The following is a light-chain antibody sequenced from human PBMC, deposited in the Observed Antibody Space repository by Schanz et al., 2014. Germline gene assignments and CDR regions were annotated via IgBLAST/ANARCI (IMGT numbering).Light chain of an antibody. CDR2: EGS. CDR1: SSDLGSYNL. J-gene: IGLJ1*01. Sequence: QSALTQPASVSGSPGQSITISCTGTSSDLGSYNLVSWYQQHPGKAPKLMLYEGSKRPSGVSNRFSGPKSANTASLTISGLQAEDEADYYCSSYTSSSTLHVFGTGTKLTVL. CDR3: SSYTSSSTLHV. V-gene: IGLV2-14*02.